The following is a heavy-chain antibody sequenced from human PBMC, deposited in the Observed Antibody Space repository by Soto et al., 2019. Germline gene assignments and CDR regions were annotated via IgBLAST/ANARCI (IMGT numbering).Heavy chain of an antibody. CDR1: GGSISSGGYY. Sequence: QVQLQESGPGLVKPSQTLSLTCTVSGGSISSGGYYWSWIRQHPGKGLEWIGYIYYSGSTYYNPSLKGRVTISVETSKNQFSLKLSSVTAADTAVYYCARDRGGWGVVPAAMFDPWGQGTLVTVSS. J-gene: IGHJ5*02. CDR2: IYYSGST. CDR3: ARDRGGWGVVPAAMFDP. V-gene: IGHV4-31*03. D-gene: IGHD2-2*01.